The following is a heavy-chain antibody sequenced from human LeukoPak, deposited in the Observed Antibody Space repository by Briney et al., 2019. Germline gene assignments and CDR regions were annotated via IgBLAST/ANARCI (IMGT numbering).Heavy chain of an antibody. Sequence: GGSLRLSCAASGFTFDIYAMGWVRQAPGKGLEWVSIITNTGSTTYYADSVKGRFTISRDNSKNTLYLQMNSLRAEDTAVYYCVGNWNGDYWGQGTLVTVSS. V-gene: IGHV3-23*01. CDR1: GFTFDIYA. CDR3: VGNWNGDY. J-gene: IGHJ4*02. CDR2: ITNTGSTT. D-gene: IGHD1-20*01.